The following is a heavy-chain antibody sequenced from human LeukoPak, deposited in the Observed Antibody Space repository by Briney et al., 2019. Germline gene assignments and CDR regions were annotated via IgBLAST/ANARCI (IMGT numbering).Heavy chain of an antibody. CDR1: GFSFSSNY. J-gene: IGHJ6*03. Sequence: GGSLRLSCAVSGFSFSSNYMSWVRQAPGKGLEWVSGIYSGGSTYYADSVKGRFTISRDNSKNTLYLQMNSLRAEDTAVYYCARVDTTLYYDMDVWGKGTTVTVSS. CDR2: IYSGGST. V-gene: IGHV3-66*02. CDR3: ARVDTTLYYDMDV. D-gene: IGHD1-1*01.